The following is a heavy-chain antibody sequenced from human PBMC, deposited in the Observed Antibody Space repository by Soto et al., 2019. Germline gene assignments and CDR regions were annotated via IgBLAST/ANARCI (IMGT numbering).Heavy chain of an antibody. J-gene: IGHJ4*02. Sequence: QVQLVESGGGVVQPGRSLRLSCAASGFTFSSYGMHWVRQAPGKGLEWVAVIWYDGSNKYYADSVKGRFTISRDNSKNTLYLQMNSLRAEDTAVYYCAREHSSGWLGHSIDYWGQGPLVTVSS. CDR1: GFTFSSYG. V-gene: IGHV3-33*01. D-gene: IGHD6-19*01. CDR3: AREHSSGWLGHSIDY. CDR2: IWYDGSNK.